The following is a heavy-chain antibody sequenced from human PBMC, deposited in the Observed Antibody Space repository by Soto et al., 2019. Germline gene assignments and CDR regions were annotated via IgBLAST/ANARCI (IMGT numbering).Heavy chain of an antibody. J-gene: IGHJ6*02. D-gene: IGHD2-2*01. Sequence: QVQLQESGPGLVKPSETLSLTCTVSGDSVSSGSYYWTWIRQPPGKGLEWIGYLYYTGTTNYNPSLKSPVTMSLDTSSNQFSLRLSSVTAADTAVYFCARTFWSTTSCQAHGMDVWGQGTSVTVSS. V-gene: IGHV4-61*01. CDR1: GDSVSSGSYY. CDR3: ARTFWSTTSCQAHGMDV. CDR2: LYYTGTT.